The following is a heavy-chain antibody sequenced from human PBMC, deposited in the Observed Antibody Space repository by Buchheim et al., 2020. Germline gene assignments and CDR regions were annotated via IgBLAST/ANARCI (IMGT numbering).Heavy chain of an antibody. J-gene: IGHJ4*02. CDR2: IYYSGST. D-gene: IGHD6-13*01. V-gene: IGHV4-39*01. Sequence: QLQLQESGPGLVKPSETLSLTCTVSGGSISSSSYYWGWIRQPPGKGLEWIGSIYYSGSTYYNPSLKSRVTISVDPSQNQFSLKLSSVTAADTAVYYCATERGIAAAGHFDYWGQGTL. CDR3: ATERGIAAAGHFDY. CDR1: GGSISSSSYY.